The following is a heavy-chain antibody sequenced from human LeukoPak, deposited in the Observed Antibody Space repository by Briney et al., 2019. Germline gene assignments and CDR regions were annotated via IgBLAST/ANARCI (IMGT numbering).Heavy chain of an antibody. CDR1: GGSISSGDYY. CDR3: ARDFSGEPDAFDI. V-gene: IGHV4-30-4*02. Sequence: SETLSLTCTVSGGSISSGDYYWSWIRQPPGKGLEWIGYIYYSGSTYYNPSLKSRVTISVDTSKNQFSLKLSSVTAADTAVYYCARDFSGEPDAFDIWGQGTMVTVSS. CDR2: IYYSGST. D-gene: IGHD3-16*01. J-gene: IGHJ3*02.